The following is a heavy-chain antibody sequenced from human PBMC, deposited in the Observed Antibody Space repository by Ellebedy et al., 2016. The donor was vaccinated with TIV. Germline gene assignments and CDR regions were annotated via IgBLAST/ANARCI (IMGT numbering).Heavy chain of an antibody. J-gene: IGHJ4*02. CDR3: ARTMVRGAPAIDY. D-gene: IGHD3-10*01. V-gene: IGHV1-8*01. CDR2: LNPQSYNT. Sequence: ASVKVSXXTSGYTFTSYDINWVRQATGQGLEWMGWLNPQSYNTGYPQTFQGRVTMTRDTSISTVYMELSGLRSKDTAIYYCARTMVRGAPAIDYWGQGTLVTVSS. CDR1: GYTFTSYD.